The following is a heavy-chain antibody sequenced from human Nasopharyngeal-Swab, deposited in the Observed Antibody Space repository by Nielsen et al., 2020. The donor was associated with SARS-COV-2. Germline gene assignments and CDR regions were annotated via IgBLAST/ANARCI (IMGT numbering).Heavy chain of an antibody. J-gene: IGHJ6*02. CDR2: IDYSGST. CDR1: GGSISSYY. V-gene: IGHV4-59*13. D-gene: IGHD3-9*01. Sequence: SETLSLTCTVSGGSISSYYWSWIRQPPGKGLEWIGYIDYSGSTNYNPSLKSRVTISVDTSNNQFSLKLSSVTAADTAVYYCARDAGSPLRYFDWPLMDVWGQGTTVTVSS. CDR3: ARDAGSPLRYFDWPLMDV.